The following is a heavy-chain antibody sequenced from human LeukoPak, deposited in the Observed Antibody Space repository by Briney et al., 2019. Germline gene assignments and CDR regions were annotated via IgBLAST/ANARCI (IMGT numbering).Heavy chain of an antibody. CDR2: IYYSGST. J-gene: IGHJ5*02. D-gene: IGHD6-6*01. CDR1: GGSISSYY. CDR3: ARAAGSSSSGNWFDP. Sequence: PSETLSLTCTVSGGSISSYYWSWIRQPPRKGLEWIGYIYYSGSTNYNPSLKSRVTISVDRSKNQFSLKLSSVTAADTAVYYCARAAGSSSSGNWFDPWGQGTLVTVSS. V-gene: IGHV4-59*12.